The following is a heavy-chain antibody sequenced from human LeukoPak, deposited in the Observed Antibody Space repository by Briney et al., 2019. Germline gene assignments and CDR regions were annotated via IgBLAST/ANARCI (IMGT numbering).Heavy chain of an antibody. CDR3: ARGTTGSFDY. Sequence: GGSLRLSCAASGFTFSSYAMSWVRQAPGKGLEWVSGISGSGGSTYYADSVKGRFTISRDNSKNTLYLQMNSLRAEDTAVYYCARGTTGSFDYWGQGTLVTVSS. J-gene: IGHJ4*02. CDR2: ISGSGGST. D-gene: IGHD4-17*01. CDR1: GFTFSSYA. V-gene: IGHV3-23*01.